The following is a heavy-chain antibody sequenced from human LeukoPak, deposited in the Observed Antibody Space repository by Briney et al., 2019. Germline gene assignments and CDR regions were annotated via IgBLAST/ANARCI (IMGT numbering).Heavy chain of an antibody. CDR1: GGSISSSSYY. Sequence: SGTLSLTCTVSGGSISSSSYYWGWIRQPPGKGLEWIGSIYYSGSTYYNPSLKSRVTISVDTSKNQFSLKLSSVTAADTAVYYCARSSGYYYKVDYWGQGTLVTVSS. V-gene: IGHV4-39*07. D-gene: IGHD3-22*01. J-gene: IGHJ4*02. CDR3: ARSSGYYYKVDY. CDR2: IYYSGST.